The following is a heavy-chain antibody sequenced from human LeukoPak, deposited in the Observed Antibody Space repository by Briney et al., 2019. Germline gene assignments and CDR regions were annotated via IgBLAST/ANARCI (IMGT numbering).Heavy chain of an antibody. CDR2: ISTSSGLI. D-gene: IGHD5-12*01. CDR1: GFTFSSHG. V-gene: IGHV3-48*01. Sequence: GGSLRLSCVASGFTFSSHGLTWVRQAPGKGLEWVSYISTSSGLIHYADSVKGRFTISRDNAKNSLYLQMNSLRGDDTATYYCARAPASGLDNWFDSWGQGTVVTVSS. CDR3: ARAPASGLDNWFDS. J-gene: IGHJ5*01.